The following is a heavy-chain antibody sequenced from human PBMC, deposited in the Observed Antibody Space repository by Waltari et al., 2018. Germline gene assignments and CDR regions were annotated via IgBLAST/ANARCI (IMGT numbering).Heavy chain of an antibody. Sequence: QWQLVQSGAEGKKPGAPVTGSCKASCHHFTHIFLPWWRPAPGQGLEWMGRINPNSGDTSYAQRFQDRVTMTGDTSINTAYMEFAGLRSDDTAIYYCARSGGGTTTFGVAEWGQGSLVTVSS. J-gene: IGHJ4*02. CDR1: CHHFTHIF. CDR2: INPNSGDT. D-gene: IGHD3-3*01. CDR3: ARSGGGTTTFGVAE. V-gene: IGHV1-2*06.